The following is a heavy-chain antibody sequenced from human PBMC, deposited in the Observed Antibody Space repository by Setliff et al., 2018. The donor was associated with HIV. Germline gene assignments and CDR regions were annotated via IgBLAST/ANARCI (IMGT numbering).Heavy chain of an antibody. CDR1: GGSISSHY. V-gene: IGHV4-59*11. Sequence: LSLPCTVSGGSISSHYWSWIRQPPGKGLEWIGSIYYSGSTNYNPSLKSRVTISVDTSKNQFSLKLSSVTAADTAVYYCASTYCGGDCYSRYFQHWGQGTLVTVSS. CDR2: IYYSGST. J-gene: IGHJ1*01. CDR3: ASTYCGGDCYSRYFQH. D-gene: IGHD2-21*02.